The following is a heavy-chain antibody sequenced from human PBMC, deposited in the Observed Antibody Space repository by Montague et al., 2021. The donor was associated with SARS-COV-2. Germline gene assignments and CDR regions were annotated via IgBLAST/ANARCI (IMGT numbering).Heavy chain of an antibody. CDR1: GFTFSSYG. D-gene: IGHD3-10*01. V-gene: IGHV3-33*01. CDR3: ARDAYGSGSYYFDY. J-gene: IGHJ4*02. Sequence: SLRLSCAASGFTFSSYGMHWVRQAPGKGLEWVAVIWYDGSNKYYADSVKGRFTISRDNSKNTLYLQMNSLRAEDTAAYYCARDAYGSGSYYFDYWGQGTLVTVSS. CDR2: IWYDGSNK.